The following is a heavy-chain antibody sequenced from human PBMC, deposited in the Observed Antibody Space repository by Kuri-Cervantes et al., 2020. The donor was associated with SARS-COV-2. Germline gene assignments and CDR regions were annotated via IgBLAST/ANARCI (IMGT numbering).Heavy chain of an antibody. Sequence: ASVKVSCKASGYTFTGYYMHWVRQAPGQGLEWMGWISPNSSGTNYAQKFQGWVTMTRDTSISTVYMELSRLRSDDTAVYYCAREWGGMTGTTGGYWGQGTLVTVSS. D-gene: IGHD1-14*01. CDR3: AREWGGMTGTTGGY. V-gene: IGHV1-2*04. J-gene: IGHJ4*02. CDR1: GYTFTGYY. CDR2: ISPNSSGT.